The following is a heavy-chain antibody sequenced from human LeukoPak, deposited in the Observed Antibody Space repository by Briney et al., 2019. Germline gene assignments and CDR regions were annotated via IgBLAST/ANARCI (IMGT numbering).Heavy chain of an antibody. CDR1: GLTFSHSD. V-gene: IGHV3-30*03. Sequence: GGSLRLSCVASGLTFSHSDFNWIRQAPGKGLEWVAVISYDGSNKYYADSVKGRFTISRDNSKNTLYLQMNSLRAEDTAVYYCERYTYYYDSSGYPFDYWGQGTLVTVSS. J-gene: IGHJ4*02. CDR2: ISYDGSNK. CDR3: ERYTYYYDSSGYPFDY. D-gene: IGHD3-22*01.